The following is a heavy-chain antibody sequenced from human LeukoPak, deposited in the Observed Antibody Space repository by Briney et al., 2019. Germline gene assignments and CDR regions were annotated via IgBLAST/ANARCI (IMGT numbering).Heavy chain of an antibody. CDR1: GGTFSSYA. CDR3: ARGAFRGAISEYFQH. V-gene: IGHV1-69*05. J-gene: IGHJ1*01. D-gene: IGHD3-10*01. CDR2: IIPIFGTA. Sequence: GASVKVSCKASGGTFSSYAISWVRQALGQGLEWMGRIIPIFGTANYAQKFQGRVTITTDESTSTAYMELSSLRSEDTAVYYCARGAFRGAISEYFQHWGQGTLVTVSS.